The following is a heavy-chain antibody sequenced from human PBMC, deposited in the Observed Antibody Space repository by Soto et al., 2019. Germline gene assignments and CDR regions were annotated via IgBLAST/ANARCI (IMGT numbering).Heavy chain of an antibody. J-gene: IGHJ4*02. CDR1: GFTFSSYG. D-gene: IGHD3-22*01. V-gene: IGHV3-30*18. Sequence: PGGSLRLSCAASGFTFSSYGMHWVRQAPGKGLEWVAVISYDGSNKYYADSVKGRFTISRDNSKNTLYLQMNSLRAEDTAVYYCAKDFIIGDYDSSGYYYDYFDYWGQGTLVTVSS. CDR2: ISYDGSNK. CDR3: AKDFIIGDYDSSGYYYDYFDY.